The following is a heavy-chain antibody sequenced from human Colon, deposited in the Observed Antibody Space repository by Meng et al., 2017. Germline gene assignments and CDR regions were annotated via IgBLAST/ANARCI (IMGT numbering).Heavy chain of an antibody. Sequence: GSLRLSCAVLGGSLSTYYWSWIRQPPGKGLEWIGEINHSGSTNYNSSLKSRVTISVDTSKNQFSLKLSTMTAADTGVYYCAIDYGDYDTFDFWGQGTRVTGAS. J-gene: IGHJ4*02. V-gene: IGHV4-34*01. CDR1: GGSLSTYY. CDR2: INHSGST. D-gene: IGHD4-17*01. CDR3: AIDYGDYDTFDF.